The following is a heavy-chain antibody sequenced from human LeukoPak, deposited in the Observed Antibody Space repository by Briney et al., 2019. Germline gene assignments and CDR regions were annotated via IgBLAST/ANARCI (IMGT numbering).Heavy chain of an antibody. D-gene: IGHD6-19*01. Sequence: GGSLRLSCAASGFTFSSYSMNWVRQAPGKGLEWVSSISSSSSYIYYADSVKGRFTISRDNAKNSLYLQMNSLRAEDKAVYYCARDGQWLAHTAFDIWGQGTMVTVSS. V-gene: IGHV3-21*01. CDR1: GFTFSSYS. J-gene: IGHJ3*02. CDR3: ARDGQWLAHTAFDI. CDR2: ISSSSSYI.